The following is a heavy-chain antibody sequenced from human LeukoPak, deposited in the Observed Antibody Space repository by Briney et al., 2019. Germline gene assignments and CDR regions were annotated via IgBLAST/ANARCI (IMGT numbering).Heavy chain of an antibody. D-gene: IGHD3-22*01. Sequence: GGSLRLSCAASGFTFSSYGMHWVRQAPGKGLEWVAFIRYDGRNKYYADSVKGRFTISRDNSKNTLYLQMNSLRAEDTAVYYCYYYDSSGYYLWGQGTLVTVSS. CDR3: YYYDSSGYYL. CDR2: IRYDGRNK. CDR1: GFTFSSYG. J-gene: IGHJ4*02. V-gene: IGHV3-30*02.